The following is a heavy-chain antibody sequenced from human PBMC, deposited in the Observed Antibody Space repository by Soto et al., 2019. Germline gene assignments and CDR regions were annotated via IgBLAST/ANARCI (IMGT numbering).Heavy chain of an antibody. D-gene: IGHD6-13*01. CDR2: ISGSGGST. Sequence: VGSLRLSCASSVFIFSSYDMSCVRHAPGKWLEWVSVISGSGGSTYYADSMKGRFTISRDNSKNTLYLQMNSLRAEDTAVYYCAKEQYRKKLVPGVGLFEYWGQGTLVNVSS. V-gene: IGHV3-23*01. CDR3: AKEQYRKKLVPGVGLFEY. J-gene: IGHJ4*02. CDR1: VFIFSSYD.